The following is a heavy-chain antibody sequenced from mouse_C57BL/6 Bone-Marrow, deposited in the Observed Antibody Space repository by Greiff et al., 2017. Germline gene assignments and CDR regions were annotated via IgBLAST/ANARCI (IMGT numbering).Heavy chain of an antibody. D-gene: IGHD1-1*01. Sequence: EVKLMESGAELVRPGASVKLSCTASGFNIKDDYMHWVKQRPEQGLEWIGWIDPENGDTEYASKFQGKATITADTSSNTAYPQLSSLTSEDTAVYYCTTVVHYWGQGTTLTVSS. V-gene: IGHV14-4*01. CDR3: TTVVHY. CDR2: IDPENGDT. CDR1: GFNIKDDY. J-gene: IGHJ2*01.